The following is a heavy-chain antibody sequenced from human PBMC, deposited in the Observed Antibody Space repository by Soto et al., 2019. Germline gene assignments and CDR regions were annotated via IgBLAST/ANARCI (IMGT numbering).Heavy chain of an antibody. V-gene: IGHV1-18*01. CDR3: ARDVGYGLIDY. CDR2: INAYNGNT. J-gene: IGHJ4*02. D-gene: IGHD5-18*01. Sequence: QVQLVQSGAEVKKPGASVKVSCKASGYTFTSYGISWVRQAPGQGLEWMGWINAYNGNTNYAQKFQGRVTMTTDTSTSTADMELRSLRSDDTSVYYCARDVGYGLIDYWGQGTLFTVSS. CDR1: GYTFTSYG.